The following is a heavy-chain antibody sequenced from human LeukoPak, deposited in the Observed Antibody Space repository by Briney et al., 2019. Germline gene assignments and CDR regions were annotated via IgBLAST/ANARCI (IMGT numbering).Heavy chain of an antibody. D-gene: IGHD3-3*01. CDR2: INAGNGNT. V-gene: IGHV1-3*01. Sequence: ASVKVSCKASGYTFTTYAMHWVRQAPGQRLEWMGWINAGNGNTKYSQKFQGRVTTTRDTSASTAYMELSSLRSEDTAVYYCARYKDYDFWRARDYYGMDVWGQGTTVTVSS. J-gene: IGHJ6*02. CDR3: ARYKDYDFWRARDYYGMDV. CDR1: GYTFTTYA.